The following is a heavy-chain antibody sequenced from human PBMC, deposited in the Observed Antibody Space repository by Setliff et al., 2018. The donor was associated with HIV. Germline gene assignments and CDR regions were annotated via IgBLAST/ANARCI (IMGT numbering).Heavy chain of an antibody. CDR2: IYYSGST. CDR3: ARRPSPYYYYDTSGYSGGNVDY. V-gene: IGHV4-34*01. D-gene: IGHD3-22*01. Sequence: SETLSLTCAVYGESFSAYFWSWIRQSPGKGLEWIGDIYYSGSTHYNPSLKSRVTISVDTSKNQFSLKLNSVTAADAAVYYCARRPSPYYYYDTSGYSGGNVDYWGQGTLVTVSS. CDR1: GESFSAYF. J-gene: IGHJ4*02.